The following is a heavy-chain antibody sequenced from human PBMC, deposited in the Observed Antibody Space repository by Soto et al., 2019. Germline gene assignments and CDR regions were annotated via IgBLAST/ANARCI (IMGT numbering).Heavy chain of an antibody. CDR1: GYTFTSYY. V-gene: IGHV1-46*01. CDR3: ARAGGSDSSGYPLGAFAI. J-gene: IGHJ3*02. Sequence: GASVKVSCKASGYTFTSYYMHWVRQAPGQGLEWMGIINPSGGSTSYAQKFQGRVTMTRDTSTSTVYMELSSLRSEDTAVYYCARAGGSDSSGYPLGAFAIWGQGPMVTVSS. CDR2: INPSGGST. D-gene: IGHD3-22*01.